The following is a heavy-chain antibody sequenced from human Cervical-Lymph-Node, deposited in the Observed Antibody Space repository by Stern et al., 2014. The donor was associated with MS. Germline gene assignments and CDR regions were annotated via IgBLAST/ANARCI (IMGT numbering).Heavy chain of an antibody. CDR1: GFTFSNYG. V-gene: IGHV3-33*01. CDR2: IWYAGGNK. Sequence: VQLVESGGGVVQPGRSLRLSCAASGFTFSNYGMHWVRQAPGKGLEWVAVIWYAGGNKYYADSVKGRFTISRANSQTTLYLQMHSLRAEDTAVYFCARGYYGGNYWGQGTPVTVSS. J-gene: IGHJ4*02. CDR3: ARGYYGGNY. D-gene: IGHD4-23*01.